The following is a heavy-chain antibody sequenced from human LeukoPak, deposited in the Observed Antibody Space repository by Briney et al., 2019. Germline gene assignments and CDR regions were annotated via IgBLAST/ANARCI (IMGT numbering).Heavy chain of an antibody. J-gene: IGHJ4*02. Sequence: GGSLRLSCAASGFTFSNYWMHWVRQAPGKGPVWVSRINSDGSSTTYADSVKGRFTISRDNAKNTLYLQMNSLRAEDTAVYYCARHDSSGYYVYWSQGTLVTVSS. V-gene: IGHV3-74*03. CDR3: ARHDSSGYYVY. CDR2: INSDGSST. CDR1: GFTFSNYW. D-gene: IGHD3-22*01.